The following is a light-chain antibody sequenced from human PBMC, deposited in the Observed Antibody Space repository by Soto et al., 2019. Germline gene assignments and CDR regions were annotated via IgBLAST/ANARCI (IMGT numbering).Light chain of an antibody. Sequence: QAVVTQPPSVSGAPGQRVTISCTGGSSNIGAAYDVHWYQQLPGTAPKLLIYGNNNRPSGVPDRFSGSRSDTSASLAITGLQTEDEADYYCHSYDSSLSGTYVFGTGTQLTVL. CDR2: GNN. J-gene: IGLJ1*01. V-gene: IGLV1-40*01. CDR3: HSYDSSLSGTYV. CDR1: SSNIGAAYD.